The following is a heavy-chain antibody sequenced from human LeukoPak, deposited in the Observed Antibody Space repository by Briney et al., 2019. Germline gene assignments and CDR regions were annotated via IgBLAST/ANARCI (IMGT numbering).Heavy chain of an antibody. CDR3: ARHPPLGYCSGGSCYSLGCWFDP. CDR2: IYYSGST. J-gene: IGHJ5*02. D-gene: IGHD2-15*01. CDR1: GGSISSSSYY. V-gene: IGHV4-39*01. Sequence: RSETLSLTCIVSGGSISSSSYYWGWIRQPPGKGLEWIGSIYYSGSTYYNPSLKSRVTISVDTSKNQFSLKLSSVTAADTAVYYGARHPPLGYCSGGSCYSLGCWFDPWGQGTLVTVSS.